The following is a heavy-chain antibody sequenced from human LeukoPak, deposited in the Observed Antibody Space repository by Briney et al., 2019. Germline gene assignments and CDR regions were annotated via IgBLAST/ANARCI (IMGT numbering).Heavy chain of an antibody. Sequence: GGSLRLSCAASGFTFSSYGMHWVRQAPGKGLEWVAVISYDGGNKYYADSVKGRFTISRDNSKNTLYLQMNSLRAEDTAVYYCAKDLEGWVLTGYYSYYYYYGMDVWGQGTTVTVSS. D-gene: IGHD3-9*01. CDR1: GFTFSSYG. V-gene: IGHV3-30*18. J-gene: IGHJ6*02. CDR3: AKDLEGWVLTGYYSYYYYYGMDV. CDR2: ISYDGGNK.